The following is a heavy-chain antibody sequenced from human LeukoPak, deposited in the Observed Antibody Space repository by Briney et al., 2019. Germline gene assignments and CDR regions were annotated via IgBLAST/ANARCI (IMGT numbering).Heavy chain of an antibody. V-gene: IGHV3-23*01. J-gene: IGHJ4*02. CDR2: ISKSGGT. CDR1: GFIFSSYA. Sequence: PGGSLRLSCAASGFIFSSYAMNWVRQAPGKGLEWVSVISKSGGTDYADSVKGRSTISRDNSKNTLYLQMNSLRAEDTAVYYCAREQPGGFDYWGQGTLVTVSS. CDR3: AREQPGGFDY. D-gene: IGHD3-16*01.